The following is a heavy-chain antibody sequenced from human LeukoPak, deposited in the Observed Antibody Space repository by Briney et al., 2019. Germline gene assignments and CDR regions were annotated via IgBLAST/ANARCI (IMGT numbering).Heavy chain of an antibody. J-gene: IGHJ3*02. V-gene: IGHV3-23*01. CDR2: ISGSGGNT. CDR1: GFTFNTYA. D-gene: IGHD3-16*01. CDR3: AKDWRNYDYVWGTIKDAFDI. Sequence: GGSLRLSCAASGFTFNTYAMSWVRQAPGKGLEWVSAISGSGGNTYYADSVKGRFTISRDNSKNTLYLQMNSLRAEDTAVYYCAKDWRNYDYVWGTIKDAFDIWGQGTMVAVSS.